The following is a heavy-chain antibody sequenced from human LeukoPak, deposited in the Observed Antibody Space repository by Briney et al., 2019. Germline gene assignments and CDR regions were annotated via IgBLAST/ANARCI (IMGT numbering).Heavy chain of an antibody. D-gene: IGHD3-22*01. CDR3: AKVGYYDSSGYPDY. V-gene: IGHV3-30*18. CDR1: GFTFSSYG. J-gene: IGHJ4*02. CDR2: ISYDGSNK. Sequence: GGSLRLSCAASGFTFSSYGMPWVRQAPGKGLEWVAVISYDGSNKYYADSVKGRFTISRDNSKNTLYLQMNSLRAEDTAVCYCAKVGYYDSSGYPDYWGQGTLVTVSS.